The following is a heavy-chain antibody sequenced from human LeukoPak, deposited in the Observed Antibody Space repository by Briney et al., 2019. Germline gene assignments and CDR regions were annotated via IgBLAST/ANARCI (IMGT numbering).Heavy chain of an antibody. V-gene: IGHV4-59*01. Sequence: SETLSLTCTVSGGSISSYSWSWIRQPPGKGLEWIGYIYNSGSTNFNPSLKSRVTISVDTSKKQFFLNLSSVTAADTAVYYCTRVGFWSGYYHFDSWGQGTLVTVSS. CDR3: TRVGFWSGYYHFDS. J-gene: IGHJ4*02. D-gene: IGHD3-3*01. CDR2: IYNSGST. CDR1: GGSISSYS.